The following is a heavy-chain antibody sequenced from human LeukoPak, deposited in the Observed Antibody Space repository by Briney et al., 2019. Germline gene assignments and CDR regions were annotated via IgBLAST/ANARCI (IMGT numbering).Heavy chain of an antibody. CDR1: GFTFSSYE. V-gene: IGHV3-9*03. J-gene: IGHJ4*02. CDR3: AKGVFGELSYYFDY. CDR2: ISWKSGSI. Sequence: PGGSLRLSCAASGFTFSSYEMNWVRQAPGKGLEWVSGISWKSGSIGYADSVKGRFTISRDNAKNSLYLQMNSLRAEDMALCYCAKGVFGELSYYFDYWGQGTLVTVSS. D-gene: IGHD3-10*02.